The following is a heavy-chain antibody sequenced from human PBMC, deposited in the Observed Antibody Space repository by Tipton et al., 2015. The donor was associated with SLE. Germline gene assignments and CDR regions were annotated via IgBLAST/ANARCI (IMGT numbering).Heavy chain of an antibody. Sequence: TLSLNCFVSGDSISSSTYSWAWIRQPPGKGLEWIGYIYYSGNTYYNPSLKSRITMSVDRSKNQFSLNLNSVTAADTAVYYCARWGIAADGVGRFIDSWGQGTLVTVSS. J-gene: IGHJ4*02. V-gene: IGHV4-31*03. CDR3: ARWGIAADGVGRFIDS. CDR2: IYYSGNT. CDR1: GDSISSSTYS. D-gene: IGHD6-13*01.